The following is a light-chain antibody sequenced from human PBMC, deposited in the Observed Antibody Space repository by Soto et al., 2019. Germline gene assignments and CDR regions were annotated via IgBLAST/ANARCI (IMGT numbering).Light chain of an antibody. Sequence: EIVLTQSPGTLSLSPGERATLSCRASQSVSSSDLAWLQQKPGQSPRLLIYGASSRATGIPDRFSGSGSGTDFTLTISRLEPEDFAVYYCQQYGSSPRTFGQGTKV. CDR2: GAS. CDR1: QSVSSSD. J-gene: IGKJ1*01. V-gene: IGKV3-20*01. CDR3: QQYGSSPRT.